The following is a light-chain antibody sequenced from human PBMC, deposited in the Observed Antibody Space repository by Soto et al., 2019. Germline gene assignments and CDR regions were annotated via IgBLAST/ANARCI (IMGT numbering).Light chain of an antibody. V-gene: IGKV1-9*01. CDR3: QQVNTYPLT. CDR2: AAS. Sequence: DIQLTQSPPFLSASVGDRVTITCRASQGMGCYLSWYQQNPGKAPKLLIYAASTLQSGVPSRFSGSGSGTEFTLTISSLQPEDFASYYCQQVNTYPLTFGQGTKVEIK. CDR1: QGMGCY. J-gene: IGKJ1*01.